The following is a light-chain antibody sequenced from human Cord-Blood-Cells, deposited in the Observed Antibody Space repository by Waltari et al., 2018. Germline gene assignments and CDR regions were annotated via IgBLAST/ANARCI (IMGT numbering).Light chain of an antibody. Sequence: QSALTHPRSVSGSPGQSVTIPCTGPSSDVGGYNSFPWYQQHPAKAPKPMIYDVSKRPSGVPDRFSGSKSGNTASLTISGLQAEDEADYYCCSYAGSYTWVFGGGTKLTVL. V-gene: IGLV2-11*01. CDR2: DVS. J-gene: IGLJ3*02. CDR3: CSYAGSYTWV. CDR1: SSDVGGYNS.